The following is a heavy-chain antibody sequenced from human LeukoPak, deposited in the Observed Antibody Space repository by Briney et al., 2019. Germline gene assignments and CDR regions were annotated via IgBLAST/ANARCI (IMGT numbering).Heavy chain of an antibody. CDR2: IKQDGSEK. CDR3: ASDSRCTSITCPSPGADY. J-gene: IGHJ4*02. V-gene: IGHV3-7*01. CDR1: GFTFSIYR. D-gene: IGHD2-2*01. Sequence: PGGSLRPSCAASGFTFSIYRMNWVRQAPGKGLEWVAKIKQDGSEKDYVDSVKGRFAISRDNARNSLYLQMSSLRDEDTAVYYCASDSRCTSITCPSPGADYWGQGTLVTVSS.